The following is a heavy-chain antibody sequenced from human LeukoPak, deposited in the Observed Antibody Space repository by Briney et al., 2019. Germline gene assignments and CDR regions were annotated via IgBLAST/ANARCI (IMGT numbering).Heavy chain of an antibody. Sequence: PGGSLRLSCAASGFAFSSLAMGWVRQAPGKGLECVSAITDSGDTTYYADSVRGRFTISRDNSRNTIYLQMNSLRAEDTAVYYCAKDARRSNGWYFFDHWGQGALVTVSS. CDR1: GFAFSSLA. J-gene: IGHJ4*02. D-gene: IGHD6-19*01. V-gene: IGHV3-23*01. CDR3: AKDARRSNGWYFFDH. CDR2: ITDSGDTT.